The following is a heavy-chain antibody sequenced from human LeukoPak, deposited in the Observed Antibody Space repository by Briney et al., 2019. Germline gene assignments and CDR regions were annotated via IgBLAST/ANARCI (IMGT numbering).Heavy chain of an antibody. CDR3: ARDYVYAFDY. V-gene: IGHV3-48*01. J-gene: IGHJ4*02. Sequence: PGGSLRLSCTASGFTFSTYWMNWVRQAPGKGLEWVSYISGDGNAKHYTDSVKGRFTISRDNAKNALYLQMNSLRAEDTAVYFCARDYVYAFDYWGQGTLVTVSS. CDR1: GFTFSTYW. CDR2: ISGDGNAK. D-gene: IGHD2/OR15-2a*01.